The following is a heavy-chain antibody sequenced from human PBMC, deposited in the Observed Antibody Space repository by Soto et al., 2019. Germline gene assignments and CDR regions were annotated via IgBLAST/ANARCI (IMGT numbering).Heavy chain of an antibody. CDR3: AKEYCGGDCYSHAEYFQH. D-gene: IGHD2-21*02. Sequence: EVQLLESGGGLVQPGGSLRLSCAASGFTFSSYAMSWVRQAPGKGLEWVSAISGSGGSTYYADSVKGRFTISRDNSTNTLYLQMNSLRAEDTAVYYCAKEYCGGDCYSHAEYFQHWGQGTLVTVSS. CDR1: GFTFSSYA. CDR2: ISGSGGST. J-gene: IGHJ1*01. V-gene: IGHV3-23*01.